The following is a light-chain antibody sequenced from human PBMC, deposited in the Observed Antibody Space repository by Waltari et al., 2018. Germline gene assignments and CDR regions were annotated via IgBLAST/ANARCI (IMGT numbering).Light chain of an antibody. V-gene: IGKV1-39*01. CDR3: QQSYSTPCT. Sequence: DIQMTQSPSPLSASCGERVTITCRASQRIRSYFKWDQHKPGEAPNLLIYAASSLQSGDPSGFSGSGAAADFTLTISSLQPEDSATYYCQQSYSTPCTFGQGTKLEIK. J-gene: IGKJ2*02. CDR1: QRIRSY. CDR2: AAS.